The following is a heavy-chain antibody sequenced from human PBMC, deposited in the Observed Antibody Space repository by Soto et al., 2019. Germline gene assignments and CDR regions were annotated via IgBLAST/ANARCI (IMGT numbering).Heavy chain of an antibody. V-gene: IGHV3-23*01. J-gene: IGHJ6*02. CDR2: ISGSGGST. Sequence: GGSLRLSCAASGFTFSSYAMSWVRQAPGKGLEWVSAISGSGGSTYYADSVKGRLTISRDNSKNTLYLQMNSLRAEDTAVYYCAKSSCSSTSCSWDVWGQGTTVTVYS. CDR1: GFTFSSYA. D-gene: IGHD2-2*01. CDR3: AKSSCSSTSCSWDV.